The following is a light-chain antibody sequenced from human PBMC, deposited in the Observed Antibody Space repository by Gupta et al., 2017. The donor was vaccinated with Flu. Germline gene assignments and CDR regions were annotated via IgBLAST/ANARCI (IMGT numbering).Light chain of an antibody. J-gene: IGKJ4*01. CDR2: GAS. CDR1: LPIRTY. Sequence: DIQMTQSPSSLSASVGDRVTISCRASLPIRTYLTWYQQKPGKAPELLIYGASILPGGVPSRFSGVGSGTDFTLTITRLQPADFATYYCQQTDSPPITFGGGTKVEIK. CDR3: QQTDSPPIT. V-gene: IGKV1-39*01.